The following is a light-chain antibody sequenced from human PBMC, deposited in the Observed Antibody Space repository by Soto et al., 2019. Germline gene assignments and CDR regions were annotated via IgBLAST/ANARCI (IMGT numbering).Light chain of an antibody. V-gene: IGKV3-20*01. CDR1: QSVSNSD. J-gene: IGKJ1*01. Sequence: EIVLTQSPGTLSLSPGERATLFCRASQSVSNSDLAWYQQKPGQAPRLLIYGASSRATGIPDRFSGSGSGTDFTIIINRLEPDDFAVYYCQQYGSSPWTFGHGTKVEIK. CDR3: QQYGSSPWT. CDR2: GAS.